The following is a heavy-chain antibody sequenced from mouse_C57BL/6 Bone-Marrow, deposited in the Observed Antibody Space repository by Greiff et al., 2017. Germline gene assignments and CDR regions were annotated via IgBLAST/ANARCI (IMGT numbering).Heavy chain of an antibody. CDR3: ARGYYGSSFAWFAY. D-gene: IGHD1-1*01. J-gene: IGHJ3*01. V-gene: IGHV1-64*01. CDR1: GYTFTSYW. CDR2: IHPNSGST. Sequence: QVQLQQPGAELVKPGASVKLSCKASGYTFTSYWMHWVKQRPGQGLELIGMIHPNSGSTNYNEKFKSKATLTVDKSSSTAYMQLSSLTSEDSAVYYCARGYYGSSFAWFAYWGQGTLVTVSA.